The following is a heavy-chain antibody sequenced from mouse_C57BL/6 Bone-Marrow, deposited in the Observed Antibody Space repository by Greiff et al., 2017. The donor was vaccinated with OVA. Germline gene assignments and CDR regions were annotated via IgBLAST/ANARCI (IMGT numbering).Heavy chain of an antibody. Sequence: QVQLQQSGAELARPGASVKLSCKASGYTFTSYGISWVKQRPGQGLEWIGEIYPRSGNTYYNEKFKGKATLTADKSSSTAYMELRSLTSEDSAVYFCARIGSDYYAMDYWGQGTSVTVSS. D-gene: IGHD4-1*01. CDR2: IYPRSGNT. CDR1: GYTFTSYG. J-gene: IGHJ4*01. V-gene: IGHV1-81*01. CDR3: ARIGSDYYAMDY.